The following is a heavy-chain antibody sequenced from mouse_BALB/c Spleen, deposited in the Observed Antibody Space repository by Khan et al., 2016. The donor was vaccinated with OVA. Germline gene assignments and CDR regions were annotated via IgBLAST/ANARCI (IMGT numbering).Heavy chain of an antibody. CDR3: ARVGYNGTMDY. D-gene: IGHD2-14*01. J-gene: IGHJ4*01. CDR2: INTYTGEP. V-gene: IGHV9-3-1*01. Sequence: QIQLVQSGPELKKPGEIVKISCKASGYTFTIYGMNWVRQAPGKGLKWMGWINTYTGEPTYADDFKGRFAFSLETSASTAFLQINNLKNEDTATYFCARVGYNGTMDYWGQGTSVTVSA. CDR1: GYTFTIYG.